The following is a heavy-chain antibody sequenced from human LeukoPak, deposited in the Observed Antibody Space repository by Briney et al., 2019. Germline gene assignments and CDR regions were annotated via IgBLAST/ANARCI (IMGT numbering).Heavy chain of an antibody. J-gene: IGHJ4*02. Sequence: SETLSLTCTVSDSSITNYYWSWIRQPPGKGLEWIGYIYYSGSTNYNPSLKGRVTISIDTSKNQVSLKLSSVTAADTAVYYCASLGGTYDYWGQGTLVTVSS. D-gene: IGHD1-26*01. CDR1: DSSITNYY. V-gene: IGHV4-59*08. CDR2: IYYSGST. CDR3: ASLGGTYDY.